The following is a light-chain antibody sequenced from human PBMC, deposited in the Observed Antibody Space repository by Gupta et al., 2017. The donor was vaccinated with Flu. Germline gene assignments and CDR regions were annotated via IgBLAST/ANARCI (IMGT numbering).Light chain of an antibody. V-gene: IGLV6-57*01. J-gene: IGLJ2*01. CDR2: EDN. Sequence: FILTQPHSVSESPGTTVIISCTRNSGSITINFVKWFHQLPGSSPTTLIIEDNQRPSGVPDRFSGSSDSSSNSASLTISGLRGEDDGYYYCQSYDNFNVVFGGGTKLTVL. CDR3: QSYDNFNVV. CDR1: SGSITINF.